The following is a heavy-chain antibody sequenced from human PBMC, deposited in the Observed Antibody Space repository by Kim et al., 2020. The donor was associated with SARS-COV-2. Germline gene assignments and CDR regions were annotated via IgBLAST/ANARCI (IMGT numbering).Heavy chain of an antibody. CDR1: GFTFSSYG. J-gene: IGHJ5*02. V-gene: IGHV3-30*18. CDR3: AKGGIDRLWFGELGEYENWFDP. D-gene: IGHD3-10*01. Sequence: GGSLRLSCAASGFTFSSYGMHWVRQAPGKGLEWVAVISYDGSNKYYADSVKGRFTISRDNSKNTLYLQMNSLRAEDTAVYYCAKGGIDRLWFGELGEYENWFDPWGQGTLVTVSS. CDR2: ISYDGSNK.